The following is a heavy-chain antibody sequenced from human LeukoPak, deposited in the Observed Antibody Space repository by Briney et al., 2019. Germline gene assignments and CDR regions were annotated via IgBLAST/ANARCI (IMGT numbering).Heavy chain of an antibody. CDR2: ISYDGSNK. Sequence: PGGSLRLSCAASGFTFSSYGMHWVRQAPGKGLEWVAVISYDGSNKYYADSVKGRFTISRDNSKNTLYLQMNSLRAEDTAVYYCAKDYYDSSGYLIWGQGTLVTVSS. J-gene: IGHJ4*02. CDR3: AKDYYDSSGYLI. V-gene: IGHV3-30*18. CDR1: GFTFSSYG. D-gene: IGHD3-22*01.